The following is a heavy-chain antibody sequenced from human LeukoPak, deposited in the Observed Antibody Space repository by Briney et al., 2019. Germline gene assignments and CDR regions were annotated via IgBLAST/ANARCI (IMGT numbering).Heavy chain of an antibody. Sequence: PGGSLRLSCVVSGFTVSSNYMSWVRQAPGRGLQWDSVLYSGGSTYYADSVKGRFTISRDNSKNTLYLQMSSLRAEDTALYSCARAPRWLLPYFDYWGQGTLVTVSS. J-gene: IGHJ4*02. CDR2: LYSGGST. V-gene: IGHV3-66*01. CDR3: ARAPRWLLPYFDY. CDR1: GFTVSSNY. D-gene: IGHD5-24*01.